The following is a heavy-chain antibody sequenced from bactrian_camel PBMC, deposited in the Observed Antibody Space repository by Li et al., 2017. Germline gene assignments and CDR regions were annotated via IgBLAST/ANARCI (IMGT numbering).Heavy chain of an antibody. CDR1: EFSLY. Sequence: VQLVESGGGSVQAGGSLRLSCVASEFSLYMVWVRQAPGKGLEWVSTINNDGKTYYANSVKGRFTISQDNAKNTVYLQTNSLKPEDTAVYYCAADMGPMGRGRVCSSYLYEYSYRGQGTQVTVS. CDR3: AADMGPMGRGRVCSSYLYEYSY. D-gene: IGHD3*01. J-gene: IGHJ4*01. CDR2: INNDGKT. V-gene: IGHV3S40*01.